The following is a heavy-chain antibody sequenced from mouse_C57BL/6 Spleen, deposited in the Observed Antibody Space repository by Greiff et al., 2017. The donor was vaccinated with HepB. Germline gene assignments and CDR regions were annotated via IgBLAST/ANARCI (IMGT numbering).Heavy chain of an antibody. D-gene: IGHD3-2*02. V-gene: IGHV1-26*01. CDR2: INPNNGGT. CDR1: GYTFTDYY. Sequence: EVQLQQSGPELVKPGASVKISCKASGYTFTDYYMNWVKQSHGKSLEWIGDINPNNGGTSYNQKFKGKATLTVDKSSSTAYMELRSLTSEDSAVYYCARQLRYFHYWGQGTTLTVSS. J-gene: IGHJ2*01. CDR3: ARQLRYFHY.